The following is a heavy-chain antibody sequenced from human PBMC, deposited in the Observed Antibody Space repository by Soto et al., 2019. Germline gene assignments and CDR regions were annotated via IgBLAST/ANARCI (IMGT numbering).Heavy chain of an antibody. D-gene: IGHD6-13*01. CDR2: TYYRSKWYY. J-gene: IGHJ4*02. V-gene: IGHV6-1*01. CDR1: GDSVSTGSAT. Sequence: PSQTLSLTCDISGDSVSTGSATWNWIRQSPPRGLEWLGRTYYRSKWYYDYAVSVRSRISINPDTSKNQFSLQLNSVTPEDTAVYYCVRLVGNSWLDYWGPGTLVTVSS. CDR3: VRLVGNSWLDY.